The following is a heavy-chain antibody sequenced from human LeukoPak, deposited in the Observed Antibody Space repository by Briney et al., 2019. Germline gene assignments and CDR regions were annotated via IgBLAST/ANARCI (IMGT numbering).Heavy chain of an antibody. J-gene: IGHJ4*02. Sequence: GASVKASCKTSGSTFTNYYMHWVRQAPGQGLEWMGIINPSGTSTTYAQKFQGRVTMTRDTSTSTDFMELSSLRSEDTAVYYCARHDLGGSSPFDYWGQGTLVTVSS. CDR3: ARHDLGGSSPFDY. D-gene: IGHD2-15*01. CDR1: GSTFTNYY. CDR2: INPSGTST. V-gene: IGHV1-46*01.